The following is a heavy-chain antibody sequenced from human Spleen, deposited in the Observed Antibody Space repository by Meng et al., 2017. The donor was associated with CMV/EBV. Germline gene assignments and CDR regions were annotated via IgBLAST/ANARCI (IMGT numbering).Heavy chain of an antibody. V-gene: IGHV1-2*02. D-gene: IGHD5-24*01. CDR1: GYTFISYY. CDR3: ARFARWLPFDY. CDR2: INPNTGGT. Sequence: ASVKVSCKASGYTFISYYMHWVRQAPGQGLEWMGWINPNTGGTKYAQRFQDRITLTRDTSMSTAYMELSGLTSDDTAVYYCARFARWLPFDYWGQGTLVTVSS. J-gene: IGHJ4*02.